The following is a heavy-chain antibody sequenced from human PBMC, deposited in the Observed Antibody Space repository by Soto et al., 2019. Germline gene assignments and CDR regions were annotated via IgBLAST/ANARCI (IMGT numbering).Heavy chain of an antibody. V-gene: IGHV1-8*01. J-gene: IGHJ4*02. D-gene: IGHD3-9*01. CDR2: MNPNSGNT. CDR1: GYTFTSYD. Sequence: ASVKVSCKASGYTFTSYDINWVRQATGQGLEWMGWMNPNSGNTGYAQKFQGRVTMTRNTSISTAYMELSSLRSEDTAVYYCARGGDDILTGYSYYFDYWGQGTLVTVSS. CDR3: ARGGDDILTGYSYYFDY.